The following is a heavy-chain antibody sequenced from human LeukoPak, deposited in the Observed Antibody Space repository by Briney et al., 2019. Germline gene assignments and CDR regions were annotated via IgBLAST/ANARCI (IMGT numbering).Heavy chain of an antibody. D-gene: IGHD2-15*01. Sequence: SGTLSLTCTVSGGSISSYYWSWIRQPPGKGLEWIGYIYYSGSTNYNPSLKSRVTISVDTSKNQFSLKLSSVTAADTAVYYCARALGVAATPDYMDVWGKGTTVTVSS. CDR1: GGSISSYY. J-gene: IGHJ6*03. CDR3: ARALGVAATPDYMDV. V-gene: IGHV4-59*01. CDR2: IYYSGST.